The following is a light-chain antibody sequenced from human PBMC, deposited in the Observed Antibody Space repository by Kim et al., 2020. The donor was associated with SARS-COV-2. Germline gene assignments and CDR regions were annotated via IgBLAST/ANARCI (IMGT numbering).Light chain of an antibody. V-gene: IGLV2-8*01. J-gene: IGLJ1*01. CDR1: SSDVGGYNY. Sequence: QSALTQPPSASGSLGQSVTISCTGTSSDVGGYNYVSWYQQHPGTAPKLMIYEVSKRPSGVPDLFSGSKSGNTASLTGSGLQAEDEAEYHCSSHAAISNFVFGTGTKVTVL. CDR2: EVS. CDR3: SSHAAISNFV.